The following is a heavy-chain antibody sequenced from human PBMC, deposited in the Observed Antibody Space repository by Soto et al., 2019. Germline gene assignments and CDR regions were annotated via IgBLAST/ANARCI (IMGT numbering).Heavy chain of an antibody. J-gene: IGHJ4*02. CDR2: IKYDGSEK. Sequence: PGGSLRLSCAASGFTFNYYWMTWVRQAPGKGLEWVANIKYDGSEKYYVDSVKGRFTISRDNAKNSVYLQMNSLRVEDTAVYYCARARGYSSGPTLVYFDYWGQGTLVTVSS. CDR1: GFTFNYYW. V-gene: IGHV3-7*05. CDR3: ARARGYSSGPTLVYFDY. D-gene: IGHD5-18*01.